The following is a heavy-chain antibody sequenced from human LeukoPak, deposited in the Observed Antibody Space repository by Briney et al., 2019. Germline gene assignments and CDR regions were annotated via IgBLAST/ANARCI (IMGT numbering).Heavy chain of an antibody. V-gene: IGHV3-23*01. Sequence: PGRSLRLSCAASGFTFSSYAMHWVRQAPGKGLEWVAAITASGGTTYYADSVKGRFTISRDNSKNTLYLQMNSLRAEDTALYYCAKDWQHGDGYIYFDYWGQGTLVTVSS. J-gene: IGHJ4*02. CDR2: ITASGGTT. D-gene: IGHD5-24*01. CDR3: AKDWQHGDGYIYFDY. CDR1: GFTFSSYA.